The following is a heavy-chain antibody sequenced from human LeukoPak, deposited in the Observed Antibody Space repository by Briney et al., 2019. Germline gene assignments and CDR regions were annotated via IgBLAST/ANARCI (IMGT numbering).Heavy chain of an antibody. CDR3: ARVVEQRGFDS. CDR2: ISYDGSHK. J-gene: IGHJ4*02. D-gene: IGHD1/OR15-1a*01. V-gene: IGHV3-30-3*01. Sequence: PGGSLRLSCAASGFTFSSYAIHWARQAPGKGLEWVAVISYDGSHKYYADSVKGRFTISRDNSKNTLHLQMNSLRAEDTAVYYCARVVEQRGFDSWGPGTLVTVSS. CDR1: GFTFSSYA.